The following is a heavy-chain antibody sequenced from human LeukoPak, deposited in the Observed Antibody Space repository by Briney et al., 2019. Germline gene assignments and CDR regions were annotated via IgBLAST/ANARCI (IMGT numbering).Heavy chain of an antibody. J-gene: IGHJ4*02. CDR1: GGSISSYY. D-gene: IGHD3-22*01. CDR2: IYYSGST. CDR3: ARRDDYYDSSGYGLVY. V-gene: IGHV4-59*08. Sequence: SETLSLTCTVSGGSISSYYWSWIRQPPGKGLEWIGYIYYSGSTNYNPSLKSRVTISVDTSKNQFSLKLSSVTAADTTVYYCARRDDYYDSSGYGLVYWGQGTLVTVSS.